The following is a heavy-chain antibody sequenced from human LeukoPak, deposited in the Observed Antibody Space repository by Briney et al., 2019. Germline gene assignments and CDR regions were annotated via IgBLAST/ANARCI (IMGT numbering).Heavy chain of an antibody. CDR2: IYYSGST. D-gene: IGHD5-12*01. V-gene: IGHV4-61*05. Sequence: PSETLSLTCTVSGGSISTSNYYWGWVRQPPGKGLEWIGNIYYSGSTNYNPAPKSRVTISVDTSKKQFSLKVSSVTAADTAVYYCARSPVWLSGNWFDPWGQGILVTVSS. CDR1: GGSISTSNYY. CDR3: ARSPVWLSGNWFDP. J-gene: IGHJ5*02.